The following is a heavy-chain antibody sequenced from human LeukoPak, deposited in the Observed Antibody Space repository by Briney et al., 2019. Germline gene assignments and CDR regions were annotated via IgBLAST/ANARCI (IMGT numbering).Heavy chain of an antibody. J-gene: IGHJ4*02. D-gene: IGHD3-22*01. CDR2: IYYSGST. V-gene: IGHV4-59*01. Sequence: SETLSLTCTVSGGSISSYYWSWIRQPPGKGLEWIGYIYYSGSTNYNPSLKGRVTISVDTSKNQFSLKLSSVTAADTAVYYCARTSSGYYSLFDYWGQGTLVTVSS. CDR1: GGSISSYY. CDR3: ARTSSGYYSLFDY.